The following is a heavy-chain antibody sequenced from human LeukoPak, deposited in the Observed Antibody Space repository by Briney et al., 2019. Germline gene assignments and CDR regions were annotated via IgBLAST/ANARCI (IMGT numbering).Heavy chain of an antibody. Sequence: ASVKVSCKASGYTFTDYYMHWLRQAPGQGLEWMGWIKPNSGGRNYAQKFQGRVTMTRDTSISTVYMEMSRLRSDDTAVYYCARESVPAVAARRGLNYWGQGTLVAVSS. V-gene: IGHV1-2*02. CDR3: ARESVPAVAARRGLNY. CDR1: GYTFTDYY. D-gene: IGHD6-6*01. J-gene: IGHJ4*02. CDR2: IKPNSGGR.